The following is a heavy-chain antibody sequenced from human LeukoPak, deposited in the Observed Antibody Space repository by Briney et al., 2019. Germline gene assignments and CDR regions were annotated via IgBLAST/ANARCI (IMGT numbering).Heavy chain of an antibody. D-gene: IGHD2-2*01. J-gene: IGHJ2*01. CDR2: INPSGGRT. V-gene: IGHV1-46*01. Sequence: ASVKVWWMASGYSLTSHYMYGVRQAPGQGLEWMGIINPSGGRTTYAQKFQGRVTMTWDTSTSTVYMELSSLRSEDTAVYYCTGGPTLVAHDGYSNLWGRGTLVTVSS. CDR3: TGGPTLVAHDGYSNL. CDR1: GYSLTSHY.